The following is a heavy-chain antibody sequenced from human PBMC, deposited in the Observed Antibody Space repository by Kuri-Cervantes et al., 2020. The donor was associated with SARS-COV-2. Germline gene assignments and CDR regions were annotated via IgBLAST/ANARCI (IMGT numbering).Heavy chain of an antibody. CDR1: GFTFSDAW. Sequence: GESLKISCVASGFTFSDAWMSWVRQAPGKGLEWVSAISGSGGSTYYADSVKGRFTISRDNSKNTLYLQMNSLRAEDTAVYYCARDLNYFDTSGQVGYWGQGTLVTVSS. V-gene: IGHV3-23*01. CDR3: ARDLNYFDTSGQVGY. J-gene: IGHJ4*02. CDR2: ISGSGGST. D-gene: IGHD3-22*01.